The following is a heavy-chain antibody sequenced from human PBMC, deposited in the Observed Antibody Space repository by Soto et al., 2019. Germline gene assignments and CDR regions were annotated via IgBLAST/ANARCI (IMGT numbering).Heavy chain of an antibody. CDR2: INAGNGNT. V-gene: IGHV1-3*01. CDR3: ARVSDKSWLRYFDL. Sequence: QVQLVQSGAEVKKPGASVKVSCKASGYTFTSYAMHWVRQAPGQRLEWMGWINAGNGNTKYSQKFQGRVTITRDTSASKAYKELSSLRSEDTAVYYCARVSDKSWLRYFDLWGRGTLVTVSS. D-gene: IGHD3-22*01. J-gene: IGHJ2*01. CDR1: GYTFTSYA.